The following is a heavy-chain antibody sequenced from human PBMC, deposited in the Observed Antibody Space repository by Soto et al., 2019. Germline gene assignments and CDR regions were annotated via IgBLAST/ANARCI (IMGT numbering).Heavy chain of an antibody. Sequence: GGSLRLSCAASGFTFSSYWMSWVRQAPGKGLEWVANIKQDGSEKYYVDSVKGRFTISRDNAKNSLYLQMNSLRAEDTAVYYCARYAVTTPGSAVWNYYYYYGLDVWGPGTTDTVSS. D-gene: IGHD4-17*01. CDR1: GFTFSSYW. J-gene: IGHJ6*02. V-gene: IGHV3-7*01. CDR2: IKQDGSEK. CDR3: ARYAVTTPGSAVWNYYYYYGLDV.